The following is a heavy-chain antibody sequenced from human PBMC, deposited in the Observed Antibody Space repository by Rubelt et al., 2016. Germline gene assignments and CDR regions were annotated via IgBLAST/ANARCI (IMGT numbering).Heavy chain of an antibody. Sequence: GGIIPIFGTANYAQKFQGRVTITADESTSTAYMELSSLRSEDTAVYYCATIRFLEWLPTDIWGQGTMVTVSS. J-gene: IGHJ3*02. D-gene: IGHD3-3*01. CDR3: ATIRFLEWLPTDI. CDR2: IIPIFGTA. V-gene: IGHV1-69*01.